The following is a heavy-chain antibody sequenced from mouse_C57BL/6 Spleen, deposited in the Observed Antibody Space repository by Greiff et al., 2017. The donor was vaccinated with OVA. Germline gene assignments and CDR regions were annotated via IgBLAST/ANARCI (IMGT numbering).Heavy chain of an antibody. CDR2: IYPRSGNT. CDR3: ARKGEDAMDY. V-gene: IGHV1-81*01. CDR1: GYTFTSYG. Sequence: QVQLQQSGAELARPGASVKLSCKASGYTFTSYGISWVKQRTGQGLEWIGEIYPRSGNTYYNEKFKGKATLTADKSSSTAYMELRSLTSEDAAVYYCARKGEDAMDYWGQGTSVTVSS. J-gene: IGHJ4*01.